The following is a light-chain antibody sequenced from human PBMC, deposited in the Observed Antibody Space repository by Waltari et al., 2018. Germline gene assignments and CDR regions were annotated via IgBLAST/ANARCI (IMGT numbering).Light chain of an antibody. CDR2: DAS. Sequence: EIVLTQSPATLSLSPGERAPLSCRASQSITNYLAWYQQKRGQAPRLLISDASNRATGIPARFSGSGSGTDFTLTISGLEPEDFAVYYCQQRSNWPLLTFGGGTKVEIK. J-gene: IGKJ4*01. CDR1: QSITNY. CDR3: QQRSNWPLLT. V-gene: IGKV3-11*01.